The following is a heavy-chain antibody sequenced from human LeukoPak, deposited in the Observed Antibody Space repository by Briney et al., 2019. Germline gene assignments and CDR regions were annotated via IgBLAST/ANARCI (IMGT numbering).Heavy chain of an antibody. D-gene: IGHD6-6*01. CDR2: IYYSGST. V-gene: IGHV4-59*01. CDR3: ARVSRYSSSYYFDS. CDR1: GGSISSYY. J-gene: IGHJ4*02. Sequence: SETLSLTCTVSGGSISSYYWSWIRQPPGKGLEWTGYIYYSGSTNYNPSLKSRVTISVDTSKNQFSLKLSSVTAADTAVYYCARVSRYSSSYYFDSWGQGTLVTVSS.